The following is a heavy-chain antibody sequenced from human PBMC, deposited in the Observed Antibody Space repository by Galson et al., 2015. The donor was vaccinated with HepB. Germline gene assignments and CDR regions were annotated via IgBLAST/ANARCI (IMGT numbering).Heavy chain of an antibody. CDR3: AKGSPTSFYHYYMDV. V-gene: IGHV3-23*01. CDR2: ISENDIST. CDR1: GLTLETYD. D-gene: IGHD2/OR15-2a*01. Sequence: SLRLSCAASGLTLETYDISWVRQAPGRGLQWVSAISENDISTHYADPVKGRFTISRQKSKNMVFLQLNRLKVEDTAVYYCAKGSPTSFYHYYMDVWGNGTTVTVSS. J-gene: IGHJ6*03.